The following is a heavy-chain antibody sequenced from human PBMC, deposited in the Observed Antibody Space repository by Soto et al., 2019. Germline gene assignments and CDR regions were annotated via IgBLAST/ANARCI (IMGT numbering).Heavy chain of an antibody. D-gene: IGHD2-15*01. CDR2: IDFNGVT. Sequence: SETLSLTCAVSGDSISSNDYYWGWIRPPPGEALEWIGYIDFNGVTYYNPSLKSRLPISKDTSKNQFSLTLSSVTAADTPVYYCAKELVGATRLRHTDSQYWGQGILVTVSS. CDR3: AKELVGATRLRHTDSQY. J-gene: IGHJ4*02. V-gene: IGHV4-39*07. CDR1: GDSISSNDYY.